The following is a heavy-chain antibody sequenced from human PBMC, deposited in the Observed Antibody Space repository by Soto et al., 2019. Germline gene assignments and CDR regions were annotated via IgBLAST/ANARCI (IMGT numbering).Heavy chain of an antibody. V-gene: IGHV4-59*08. CDR1: GGSISSYY. D-gene: IGHD2-15*01. Sequence: QAQLQESGPGLVKPSETLSLTCTVSGGSISSYYWSWIRQPPGKGLEWIGYIYYSGSTNYNPSLKSRVTISVDTSKNQFSLKLSSVTAADTAVYYCAYCSGGRSCAFDIWGQGTMVTVSS. CDR3: AYCSGGRSCAFDI. J-gene: IGHJ3*02. CDR2: IYYSGST.